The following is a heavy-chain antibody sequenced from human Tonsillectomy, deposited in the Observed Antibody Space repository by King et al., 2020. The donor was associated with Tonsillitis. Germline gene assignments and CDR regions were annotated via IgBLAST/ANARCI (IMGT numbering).Heavy chain of an antibody. D-gene: IGHD4-17*01. J-gene: IGHJ1*01. Sequence: VQLVESGGGLVKPGGSLRLSCAASGFTFSNAWMSWVRQAPGKGLEWVGRIKSKIDGGTTDYAAPVKGRFTISRDDSKNTLYLQMNSLKTEDTAVYDCTTSSSFDYAILIHFQHWGQGTLVTVSS. CDR3: TTSSSFDYAILIHFQH. V-gene: IGHV3-15*01. CDR2: IKSKIDGGTT. CDR1: GFTFSNAW.